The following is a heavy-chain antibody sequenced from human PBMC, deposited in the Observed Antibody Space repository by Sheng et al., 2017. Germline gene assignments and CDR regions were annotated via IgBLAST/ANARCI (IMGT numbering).Heavy chain of an antibody. CDR2: ISSSSSYR. J-gene: IGHJ6*02. D-gene: IGHD2-2*01. V-gene: IGHV3-21*01. Sequence: EVQLVESGGGLVKPGESLTLSCVASGFTFNLYGMNWVRQAPGKGLEWVSSISSSSSYRYYADSVKGRFIITRDNAENSLYLQMDRLRGEDTAIYYCVSLRSRFQRYFHGLDVWGRGTTVTVSS. CDR3: VSLRSRFQRYFHGLDV. CDR1: GFTFNLYG.